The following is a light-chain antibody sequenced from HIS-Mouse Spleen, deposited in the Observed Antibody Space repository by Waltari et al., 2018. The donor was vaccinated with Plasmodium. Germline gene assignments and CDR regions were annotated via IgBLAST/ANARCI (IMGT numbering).Light chain of an antibody. J-gene: IGKJ2*01. V-gene: IGKV1-39*01. Sequence: DIQMTKSPSSLSASVGDRVTITCRASQSISSYLNWYQQKPGKAPKLLIYAASSLKSGVPSRFSGSGSGTDFTLTISSLQPEDFATYYCQQSHTFGQGTKLEIK. CDR2: AAS. CDR3: QQSHT. CDR1: QSISSY.